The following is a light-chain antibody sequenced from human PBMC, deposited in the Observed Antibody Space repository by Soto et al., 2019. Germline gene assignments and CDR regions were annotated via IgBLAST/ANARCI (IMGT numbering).Light chain of an antibody. V-gene: IGKV3-20*01. Sequence: EIVLTQSPGTLSLSPGERASLSCRASQSVTSSYLAWYQQKPGQAPRLLIYVASNRATGIPDRFSGSGSGTGFTLTINRLEPEDLGVYYCQQYGSSPWRFGRGNKVVI. CDR3: QQYGSSPWR. CDR1: QSVTSSY. J-gene: IGKJ1*01. CDR2: VAS.